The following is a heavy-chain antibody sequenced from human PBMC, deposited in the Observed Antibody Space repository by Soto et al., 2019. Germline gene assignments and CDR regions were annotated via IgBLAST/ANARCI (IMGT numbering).Heavy chain of an antibody. J-gene: IGHJ6*02. CDR1: GYSVTSGSY. Sequence: PSETLSLTGTVSGYSVTSGSYWGWFRQPPEKGLEWIGSVYLSGHTYHNPSLMSRVTISIDTSKNQFSLKLTSVTAADTAVYYCARGRNYYYYGMDVWGQGTTVTVSS. CDR2: VYLSGHT. CDR3: ARGRNYYYYGMDV. V-gene: IGHV4-38-2*02.